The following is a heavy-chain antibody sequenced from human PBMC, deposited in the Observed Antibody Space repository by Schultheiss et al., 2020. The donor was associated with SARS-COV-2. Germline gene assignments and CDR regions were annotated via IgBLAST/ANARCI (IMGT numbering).Heavy chain of an antibody. CDR2: IYYSGST. Sequence: SQTLSLTCAVSGGSISSGGYSWSWIRQHPGKGLEWIGYIYYSGSTNYNPSLKSRVTISVDTSKNQFSLKLSSVTAADTAVYYCARQIAARHWFDPWGQGTLVTVSS. J-gene: IGHJ5*02. CDR3: ARQIAARHWFDP. V-gene: IGHV4-31*11. D-gene: IGHD6-6*01. CDR1: GGSISSGGYS.